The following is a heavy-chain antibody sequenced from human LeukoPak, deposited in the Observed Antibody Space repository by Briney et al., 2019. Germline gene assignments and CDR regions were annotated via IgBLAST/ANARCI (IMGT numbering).Heavy chain of an antibody. Sequence: PGGSLRLSCAASGFTFSDYYMSWIRQAPGKGLEWVSYISSSSSYTNYADSVKGRFTISRDNAKNSLYLQMSSLRAEDTAVYYCAREAPYSSSLDYWGQGTLVTVSS. D-gene: IGHD6-13*01. CDR3: AREAPYSSSLDY. J-gene: IGHJ4*02. V-gene: IGHV3-11*06. CDR2: ISSSSSYT. CDR1: GFTFSDYY.